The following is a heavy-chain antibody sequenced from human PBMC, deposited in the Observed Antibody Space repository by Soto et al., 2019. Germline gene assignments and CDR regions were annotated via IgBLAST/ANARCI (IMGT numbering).Heavy chain of an antibody. D-gene: IGHD2-15*01. CDR2: IIPIFGTA. CDR3: ARDPVVAVTKTFYYYGMDV. CDR1: GGTFSSYA. Sequence: GASVKVSCKASGGTFSSYAISSVRQAPGQGLEWMGGIIPIFGTANYAQKFQGRVTITADESTSTAYMELSSLRSEDTAVYYCARDPVVAVTKTFYYYGMDVWGQGTTVTVSS. J-gene: IGHJ6*02. V-gene: IGHV1-69*13.